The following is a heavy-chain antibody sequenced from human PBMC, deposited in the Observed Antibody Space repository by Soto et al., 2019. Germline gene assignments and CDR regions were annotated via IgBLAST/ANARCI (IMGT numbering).Heavy chain of an antibody. CDR2: ISASGTKT. V-gene: IGHV3-23*01. CDR1: GFTFSTSA. J-gene: IGHJ4*02. CDR3: AKEGQFDLLAGYYFY. D-gene: IGHD3-9*01. Sequence: GGSLRLSCATSGFTFSTSAMSWVRQVPQKGLEWVSSISASGTKTYLADSVKGRFSISRDNSKNTLYLQMNSLRAEDTALYYCAKEGQFDLLAGYYFYWGQGALVTVSS.